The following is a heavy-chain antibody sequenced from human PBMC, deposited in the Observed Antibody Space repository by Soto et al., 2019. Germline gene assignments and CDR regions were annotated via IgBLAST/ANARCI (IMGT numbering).Heavy chain of an antibody. Sequence: GGALRLSRAASGFTFSSSAMHWVRQAPGKGLEWVAVISYDGSNKYYADSVKGRFTISRDNSKNTLYLQMNSLRAEDTAVYYCARDRTVVTTDYWGQGTLVTVSS. CDR1: GFTFSSSA. CDR2: ISYDGSNK. D-gene: IGHD2-21*02. J-gene: IGHJ4*02. CDR3: ARDRTVVTTDY. V-gene: IGHV3-30-3*01.